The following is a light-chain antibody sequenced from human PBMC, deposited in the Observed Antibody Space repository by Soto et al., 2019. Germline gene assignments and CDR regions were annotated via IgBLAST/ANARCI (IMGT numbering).Light chain of an antibody. Sequence: EVVMTQSPATLSVSPGEGATLSCRASQSVSNHVAWYQQRPGQAPRVLIYAASTRATGIPARFSGSGSGTEFTLTISSLQSEDFVLYYCQHYFTWPRTFGQGTKVEIK. V-gene: IGKV3-15*01. J-gene: IGKJ1*01. CDR3: QHYFTWPRT. CDR1: QSVSNH. CDR2: AAS.